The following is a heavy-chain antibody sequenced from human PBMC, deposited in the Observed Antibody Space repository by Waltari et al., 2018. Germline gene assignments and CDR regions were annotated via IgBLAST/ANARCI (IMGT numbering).Heavy chain of an antibody. D-gene: IGHD6-13*01. CDR2: IIPIFGTA. V-gene: IGHV1-69*13. Sequence: QVQLVQSGAEVKKPGSSVKVSCKASGGTFRSYAISWVRRAPGQGLGWMGGIIPIFGTANYAQKFQGRVTITADESTSTAYMELSSLRSEDTAVYYCARVVHSSSWRSGDDDYWGQGTLVTVSS. CDR1: GGTFRSYA. CDR3: ARVVHSSSWRSGDDDY. J-gene: IGHJ4*02.